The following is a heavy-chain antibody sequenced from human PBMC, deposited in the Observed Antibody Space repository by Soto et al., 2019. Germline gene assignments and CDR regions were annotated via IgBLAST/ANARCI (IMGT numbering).Heavy chain of an antibody. J-gene: IGHJ4*02. Sequence: QVQLVQSGAEVKKPGASVKVSCKASGYTFTNFGISWVRQAPGQGLEWMGWISAYNGNTNYAQKFQGRVTMTTDTSTSTGYMEVRSLRFDDTAVYYCARGVTPIDYWGQGTLVTVSS. V-gene: IGHV1-18*01. CDR3: ARGVTPIDY. CDR1: GYTFTNFG. CDR2: ISAYNGNT. D-gene: IGHD2-21*02.